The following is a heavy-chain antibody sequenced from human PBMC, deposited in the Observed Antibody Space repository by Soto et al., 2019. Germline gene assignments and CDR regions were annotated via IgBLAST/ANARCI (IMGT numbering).Heavy chain of an antibody. J-gene: IGHJ4*02. CDR1: GFTFSSYW. Sequence: GGSLRLSCAASGFTFSSYWMSWVRQAPGKGLEWVANIKQDGSEKYYVDSVKGRFTISRDNAKNSLYLQMNSLRAEDTAVYYCARDRGLVYGSGSYYGAPCYYFDYWGQGTLVTVSS. V-gene: IGHV3-7*05. CDR2: IKQDGSEK. CDR3: ARDRGLVYGSGSYYGAPCYYFDY. D-gene: IGHD3-10*01.